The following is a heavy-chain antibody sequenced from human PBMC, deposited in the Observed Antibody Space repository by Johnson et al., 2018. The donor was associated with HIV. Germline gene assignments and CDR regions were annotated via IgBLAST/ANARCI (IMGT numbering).Heavy chain of an antibody. CDR2: ISYDGSNK. CDR1: GFTFDDYG. Sequence: QMQLLESGGGLVQPGRSLRLSCAASGFTFDDYGMHWVRQAPGKGLEWVAVISYDGSNKYYADSVKGRFTISRDNAKNSLYLQMNSLRAEDTAVYYCARGGDDAFDIWGQGTMVTVSS. V-gene: IGHV3-30*03. J-gene: IGHJ3*02. CDR3: ARGGDDAFDI. D-gene: IGHD7-27*01.